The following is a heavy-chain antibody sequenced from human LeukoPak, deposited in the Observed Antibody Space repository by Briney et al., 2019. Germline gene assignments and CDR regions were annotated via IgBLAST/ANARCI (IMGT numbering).Heavy chain of an antibody. V-gene: IGHV4-39*02. CDR2: IYYNGST. CDR3: ARETKRFGELLGGWQYYFDY. CDR1: GGSISSSSYY. J-gene: IGHJ4*02. D-gene: IGHD3-10*01. Sequence: PSETLSLTCTVSGGSISSSSYYWGWIRQPPGKGLEWIGSIYYNGSTYYNPSLKSRVTISVDTSKNHFSLKLSSVTAADTAVYYCARETKRFGELLGGWQYYFDYWGQGTLVTVSS.